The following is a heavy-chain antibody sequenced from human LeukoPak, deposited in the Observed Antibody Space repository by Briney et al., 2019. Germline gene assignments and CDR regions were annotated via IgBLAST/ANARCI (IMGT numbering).Heavy chain of an antibody. CDR3: ASFLAYCGGDCYSDFDY. CDR2: ISYDGSNK. V-gene: IGHV3-30-3*01. J-gene: IGHJ4*02. Sequence: PGRSLRLSCAASGFTFSSYAMHWVRQAPGKGLEWVAVISYDGSNKYYADSVKGRFTISRDNSKNMLYLQMNSLRAEDTAVYYCASFLAYCGGDCYSDFDYWGQGTLVTVSS. CDR1: GFTFSSYA. D-gene: IGHD2-21*02.